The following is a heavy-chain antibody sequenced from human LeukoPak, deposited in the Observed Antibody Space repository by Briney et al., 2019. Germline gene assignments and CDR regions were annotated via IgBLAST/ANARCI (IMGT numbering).Heavy chain of an antibody. D-gene: IGHD6-13*01. V-gene: IGHV1-69*13. J-gene: IGHJ5*02. CDR1: RGTFSSYA. CDR3: AGASPPPTLGLAAAGTGQLDP. CDR2: VIPIFWTA. Sequence: SVTVSCKASRGTFSSYAISGLRQAPGQGLEWMGWVIPIFWTANYAQQFQGRVTITADESTSTAYLELSILGSEDTARYYWAGASPPPTLGLAAAGTGQLDPWGQGTLVTVSS.